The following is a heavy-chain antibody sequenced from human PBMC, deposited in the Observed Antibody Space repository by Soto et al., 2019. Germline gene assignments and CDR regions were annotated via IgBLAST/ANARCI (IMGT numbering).Heavy chain of an antibody. V-gene: IGHV4-34*01. J-gene: IGHJ4*02. CDR2: INHSGST. CDR1: GGSFSGYY. D-gene: IGHD6-13*01. CDR3: ARGLRTIAAAGHPRKYFDY. Sequence: PSETLSLTCAVYGGSFSGYYWSWIRQPPGKGLEWIGEINHSGSTNYNPSLKSRVTISADTSKNQFSLKLSSVTAADTAVYYCARGLRTIAAAGHPRKYFDYWGQGTLVTVSS.